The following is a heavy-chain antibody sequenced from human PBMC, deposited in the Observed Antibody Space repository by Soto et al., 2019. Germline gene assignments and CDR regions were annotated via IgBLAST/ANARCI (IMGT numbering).Heavy chain of an antibody. CDR3: ARDGDVDTAMARSGMDV. CDR2: ISYDGSNK. Sequence: QVQLVESGGGVVQPGRSLRLSCAASGFTFSSYAMPWVRQAPGKGLEWVAVISYDGSNKYYADSVKGRFTISRDNSKNTLYLQMNSLRAEDTAVYYCARDGDVDTAMARSGMDVWGQGTTVTVSS. CDR1: GFTFSSYA. J-gene: IGHJ6*02. V-gene: IGHV3-30-3*01. D-gene: IGHD5-18*01.